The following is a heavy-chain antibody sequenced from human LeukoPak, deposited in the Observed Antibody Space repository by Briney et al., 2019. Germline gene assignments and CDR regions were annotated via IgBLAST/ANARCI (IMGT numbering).Heavy chain of an antibody. CDR2: INHSGST. V-gene: IGHV4-34*01. CDR1: GGSFSGYY. Sequence: SETLSLTCAVYGGSFSGYYWSWIRQPPGKGLEWIGEINHSGSTNYNPSLKSRVTISVDTSKNQFSLKLSSVTAADTAVYYCARSGPMVPDRRYYYYYYYMDVWGKGTTVTVSS. CDR3: ARSGPMVPDRRYYYYYYYMDV. D-gene: IGHD3-10*01. J-gene: IGHJ6*03.